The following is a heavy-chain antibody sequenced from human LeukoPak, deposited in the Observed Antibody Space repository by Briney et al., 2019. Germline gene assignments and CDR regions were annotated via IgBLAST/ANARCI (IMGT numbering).Heavy chain of an antibody. CDR3: ARGPLGGYYDSSGYYYGMDV. CDR2: IIPIFGTA. D-gene: IGHD3-22*01. J-gene: IGHJ6*02. CDR1: GSTFSSYA. V-gene: IGHV1-69*13. Sequence: SVKVSCEASGSTFSSYAISWVRQAPGQGLEWMGGIIPIFGTANYAQKFQGRVTITADESTSTAYMELSSLRSEDTAVYYCARGPLGGYYDSSGYYYGMDVWGQGTTVTVSS.